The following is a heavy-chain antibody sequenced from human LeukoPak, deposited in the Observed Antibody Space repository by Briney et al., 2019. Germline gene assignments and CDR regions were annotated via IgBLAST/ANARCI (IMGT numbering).Heavy chain of an antibody. CDR3: AKAAIGGYYYDSSGYYFDY. V-gene: IGHV3-23*01. J-gene: IGHJ4*02. Sequence: TGGSLRLSCAASGFTFNTYAMSWVRQAPGKGLEWVSGISGSGGSTYYADSVKGRFTISRDNSKNTLYLQMNSLRAEDTAIYYCAKAAIGGYYYDSSGYYFDYWGQGTLVTVSS. CDR1: GFTFNTYA. CDR2: ISGSGGST. D-gene: IGHD3-22*01.